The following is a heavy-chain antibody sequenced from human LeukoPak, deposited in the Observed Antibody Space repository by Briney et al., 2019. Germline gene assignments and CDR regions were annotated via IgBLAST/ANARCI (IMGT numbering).Heavy chain of an antibody. D-gene: IGHD4-17*01. Sequence: GGSLRLSCAASGFTFSSYAMRWVRQAPGKGLERVSAISGSGSSTYYADSVKGRFTISRDNSKNTLYLQMNSLRAEDTAVYYCAKDFTDSVDCVPLVDWGQGTLVTVSS. CDR3: AKDFTDSVDCVPLVD. CDR2: ISGSGSST. CDR1: GFTFSSYA. J-gene: IGHJ4*02. V-gene: IGHV3-23*01.